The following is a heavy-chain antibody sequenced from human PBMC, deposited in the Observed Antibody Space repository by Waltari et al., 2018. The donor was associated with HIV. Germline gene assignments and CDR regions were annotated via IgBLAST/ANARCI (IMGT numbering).Heavy chain of an antibody. J-gene: IGHJ4*02. CDR3: ARERGWVFDY. V-gene: IGHV6-1*02. Sequence: QVQLQQSGPGMVKPSQPLSLTCAISGDSVSSDSATWIWIRQSPSKGLEWLGRTFYRSKWYSDYAVSVKSRITFTPDTSKNQVSLHLNSVTPEDTAVYYCARERGWVFDYWGQGTLVTVSS. CDR2: TFYRSKWYS. D-gene: IGHD6-19*01. CDR1: GDSVSSDSAT.